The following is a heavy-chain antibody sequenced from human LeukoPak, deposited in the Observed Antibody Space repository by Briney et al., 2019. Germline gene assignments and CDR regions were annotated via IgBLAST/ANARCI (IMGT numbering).Heavy chain of an antibody. D-gene: IGHD4-17*01. V-gene: IGHV3-30-3*01. CDR3: ARGATVTTRAALDGMDV. Sequence: TGGSLRLSCAASGFTFSSYAMHWVRQAPGEGLEWVAVISYDGSNKYYADSVKGRFTISRDNSKNTLYLQMNSLRAEDTAVYYCARGATVTTRAALDGMDVWGQGTTVTVSS. CDR1: GFTFSSYA. CDR2: ISYDGSNK. J-gene: IGHJ6*02.